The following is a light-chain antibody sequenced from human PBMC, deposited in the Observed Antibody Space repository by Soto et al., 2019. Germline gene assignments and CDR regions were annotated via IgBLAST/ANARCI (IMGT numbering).Light chain of an antibody. Sequence: DIQLTQSPSFLSASVGDRVTITCRASQGISTFLAWYQQRPGKAPKILIYAASTLQSGVPSRFSGSGSGTEFTLTISSLQPEEFATYYCQQVISYPPGFGPGTKVDI. J-gene: IGKJ3*01. CDR2: AAS. V-gene: IGKV1-9*01. CDR3: QQVISYPPG. CDR1: QGISTF.